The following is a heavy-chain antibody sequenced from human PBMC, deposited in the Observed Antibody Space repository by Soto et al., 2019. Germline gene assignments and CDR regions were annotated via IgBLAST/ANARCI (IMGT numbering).Heavy chain of an antibody. CDR1: GFTFSNYW. Sequence: EVQLVESGGGLVQPGGSLRLSCAASGFTFSNYWMYWVRQAPGKGLVWVSRINSDGSVSSYADSVKGRLTISRDNVKNTLYLRMDGLRAEDTAVYYCARGDCVGGTCYSLAGSFYYCMDVWGKGTTVTVFS. D-gene: IGHD2-15*01. CDR2: INSDGSVS. J-gene: IGHJ6*03. V-gene: IGHV3-74*01. CDR3: ARGDCVGGTCYSLAGSFYYCMDV.